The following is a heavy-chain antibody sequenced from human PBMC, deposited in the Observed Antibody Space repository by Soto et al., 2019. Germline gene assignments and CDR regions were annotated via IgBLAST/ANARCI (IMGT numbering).Heavy chain of an antibody. V-gene: IGHV1-69*19. CDR3: ARSITSYQLSWFDP. CDR1: GGTFSSYA. CDR2: IIPIFGTA. D-gene: IGHD3-10*01. J-gene: IGHJ5*02. Sequence: QVQLVQSGAEVKKPGSSVKVSCKASGGTFSSYAISWVRQAPGQGLEWMGGIIPIFGTANYAQKFQGRVTITADESTSTAYMELRSLRSEDTAGYFCARSITSYQLSWFDPWGQGTLVTVSS.